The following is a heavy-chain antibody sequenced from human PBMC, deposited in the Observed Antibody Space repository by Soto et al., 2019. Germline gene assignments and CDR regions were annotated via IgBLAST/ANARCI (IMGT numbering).Heavy chain of an antibody. D-gene: IGHD1-26*01. Sequence: QMQLVQSGGGLVKPGGSLTLSCKASGFTFSDYYMIWVRQTPGKGLEWLSYISDSGSTIYYAESVRARFTMFRENAATSVYPQLSGLTDGDTAFYYCARGGSGWTRGGWLGPWGQGSLVTVSS. J-gene: IGHJ5*02. CDR1: GFTFSDYY. CDR3: ARGGSGWTRGGWLGP. CDR2: ISDSGSTI. V-gene: IGHV3-11*01.